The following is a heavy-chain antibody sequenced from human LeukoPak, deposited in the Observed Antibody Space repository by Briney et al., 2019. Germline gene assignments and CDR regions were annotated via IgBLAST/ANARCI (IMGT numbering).Heavy chain of an antibody. D-gene: IGHD3-22*01. V-gene: IGHV3-7*02. J-gene: IGHJ5*02. Sequence: PGGSLRLSCAGSGFTFSSYWMTWVRQAPGKGLEWVANIQQAGNEKYFVDSVKGRFTISRDNAKNSLYLQMNSLRAEDTAVYYCARVDTSGFYPWGQGTLVTVSS. CDR2: IQQAGNEK. CDR1: GFTFSSYW. CDR3: ARVDTSGFYP.